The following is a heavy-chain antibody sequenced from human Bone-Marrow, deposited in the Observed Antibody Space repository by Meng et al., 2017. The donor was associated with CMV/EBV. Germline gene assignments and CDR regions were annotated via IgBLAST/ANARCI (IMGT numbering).Heavy chain of an antibody. CDR1: GFTFSSYE. Sequence: GGSRRLSCVASGFTFSSYEMNWVRQAPGKGLEWVSYISSSGSTIYYLDSVKGRFTISRDDAKNSLYLQMDSLSAEDTAVYYCSRDRDTRARAGGMDVWGQGTTVTVSS. J-gene: IGHJ6*02. CDR3: SRDRDTRARAGGMDV. CDR2: ISSSGSTI. D-gene: IGHD6-6*01. V-gene: IGHV3-48*03.